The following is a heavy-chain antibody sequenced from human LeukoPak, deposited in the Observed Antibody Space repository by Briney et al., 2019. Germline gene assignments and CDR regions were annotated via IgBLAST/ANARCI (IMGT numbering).Heavy chain of an antibody. CDR2: IYYSGST. Sequence: SETLSLTCTVSGGSISSYYWSWIRQPPGKGLEWIGYIYYSGSTNYNPSLKSRVTISVDTSKNQFSLKLSSVTAADTAVYYCARQRYYYGSGRPRYYYMDVWGKGTTVTVSS. CDR1: GGSISSYY. D-gene: IGHD3-10*01. V-gene: IGHV4-59*12. J-gene: IGHJ6*03. CDR3: ARQRYYYGSGRPRYYYMDV.